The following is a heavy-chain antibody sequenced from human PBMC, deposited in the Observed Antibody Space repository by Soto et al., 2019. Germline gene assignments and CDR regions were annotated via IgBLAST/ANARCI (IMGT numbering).Heavy chain of an antibody. Sequence: QVQLVQSGAEVKKPGASVKVSCKASGYTFTGYYMHWVRQAPGQGLEWMGWINPNSGGTNYAQKFQGWVTMTRDTSISTAYMELSRLRSDDTAVYYCARAPNFSSSWSHNWFDPWGQGTLVTVSS. D-gene: IGHD6-13*01. J-gene: IGHJ5*02. V-gene: IGHV1-2*04. CDR1: GYTFTGYY. CDR3: ARAPNFSSSWSHNWFDP. CDR2: INPNSGGT.